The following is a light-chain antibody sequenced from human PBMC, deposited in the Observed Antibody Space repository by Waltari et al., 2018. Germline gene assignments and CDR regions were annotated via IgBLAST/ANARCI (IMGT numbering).Light chain of an antibody. CDR2: DGS. Sequence: ELVMTQSPATLSVSPGDRVTLSCRASQSVRSNLAWYQQKPGQGPRLLIYDGSTRATGIPARFSGSGSGTDFTLTISSLQSEDFAIYYCHQSDDWPPYSFGQGTKLEIK. CDR3: HQSDDWPPYS. V-gene: IGKV3-15*01. J-gene: IGKJ2*03. CDR1: QSVRSN.